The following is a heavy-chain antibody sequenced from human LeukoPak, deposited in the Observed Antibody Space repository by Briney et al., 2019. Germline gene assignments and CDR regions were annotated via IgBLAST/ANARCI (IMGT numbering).Heavy chain of an antibody. CDR1: GASISTYY. CDR3: ARGQRSYFRAVDD. V-gene: IGHV4-59*01. J-gene: IGHJ4*02. CDR2: IYYSGST. Sequence: SETLSLTCTVSGASISTYYWSWIRQPPGKGLEWIGYIYYSGSTNYNPSLKGRVTMSVDPSKNQFSLRLTSVTAADTAVYYCARGQRSYFRAVDDWGQGPLVTVSS. D-gene: IGHD1-26*01.